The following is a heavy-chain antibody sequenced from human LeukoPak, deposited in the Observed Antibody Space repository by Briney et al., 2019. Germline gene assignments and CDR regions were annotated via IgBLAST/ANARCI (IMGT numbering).Heavy chain of an antibody. V-gene: IGHV3-21*01. J-gene: IGHJ4*02. Sequence: GGSLRLSCAASGFTFTSYTINWVRQAPGKGLEWVSSITSSGGYIHHADSVKGRFTSSRDNAKKSVYLQMDSLRVEDTAVYYCARDGIVEYFDSSGYYSGGFYFDFWGQGTLVTVSS. CDR2: ITSSGGYI. CDR3: ARDGIVEYFDSSGYYSGGFYFDF. D-gene: IGHD3-22*01. CDR1: GFTFTSYT.